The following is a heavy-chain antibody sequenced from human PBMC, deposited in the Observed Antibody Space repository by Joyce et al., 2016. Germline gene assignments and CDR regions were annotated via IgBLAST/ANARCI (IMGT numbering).Heavy chain of an antibody. J-gene: IGHJ2*01. V-gene: IGHV1-24*01. CDR2: VDPEEGET. CDR1: GYTLTELS. Sequence: QVQLVQSGAEVKKPGASVKVSCKVSGYTLTELSMHWVRQAPGKGLEWIGGVDPEEGETIYAEKFQGRVSMTEDTSTDTAYMELSSLRSEDTAVYYCATVPYCGGDCYGYWYFDLWGRGTLVSVSS. D-gene: IGHD2-21*01. CDR3: ATVPYCGGDCYGYWYFDL.